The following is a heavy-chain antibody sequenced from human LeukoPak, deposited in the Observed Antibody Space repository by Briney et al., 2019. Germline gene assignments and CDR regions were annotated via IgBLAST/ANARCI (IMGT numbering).Heavy chain of an antibody. CDR1: GGSISSYY. D-gene: IGHD3-10*01. J-gene: IGHJ6*03. V-gene: IGHV4-59*01. CDR3: ARGRISMVRGYYYYYRDV. CDR2: IYYSGST. Sequence: SETLSLTCTVSGGSISSYYWSWIRQPPGKGLEWIGYIYYSGSTNYNPSLKSRVTISVDTSKNQFSLKLSSVTAADTAVYYCARGRISMVRGYYYYYRDVGGKGTTVTISS.